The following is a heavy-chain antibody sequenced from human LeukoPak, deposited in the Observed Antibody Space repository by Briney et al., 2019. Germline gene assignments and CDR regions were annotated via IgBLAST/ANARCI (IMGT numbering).Heavy chain of an antibody. Sequence: GGSLRLSCAASGFTFSSYSMNWVRQAPGKGLEWVSSISSSSSYIYYADSVKGRFTISRDNAKNSLYLQMNSLRAEDTAVYYCAKVPYSSSWPHWYFDIWGRGTLVTVSS. CDR1: GFTFSSYS. CDR2: ISSSSSYI. D-gene: IGHD6-13*01. J-gene: IGHJ2*01. V-gene: IGHV3-21*01. CDR3: AKVPYSSSWPHWYFDI.